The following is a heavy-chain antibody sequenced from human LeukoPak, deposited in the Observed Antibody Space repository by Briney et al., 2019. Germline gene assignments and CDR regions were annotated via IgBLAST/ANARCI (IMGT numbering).Heavy chain of an antibody. CDR1: GGSISTYY. CDR2: IYYSGYT. V-gene: IGHV4-59*01. CDR3: ARDSPGSSGWYPEWFDP. J-gene: IGHJ5*02. Sequence: SETLSLTCTISGGSISTYYWSWIRQPPGKGLEWIGYIYYSGYTNYNPSLKSRVTISVDTSKNQFSLKLSSATAADTAVYYCARDSPGSSGWYPEWFDPWGQGTLVTVSS. D-gene: IGHD6-19*01.